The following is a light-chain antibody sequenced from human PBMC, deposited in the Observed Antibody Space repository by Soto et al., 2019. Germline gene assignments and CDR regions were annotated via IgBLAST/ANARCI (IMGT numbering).Light chain of an antibody. V-gene: IGKV3-20*01. Sequence: EIVMTQSPATLSVSPGERATLSCRASQSITSNLAWYQQRPGQAPRLLIYDASSRATGIPDRFSGSGSGTDFTLTISRLEPEDFAVYCCQQSGRPPLTFGGGT. J-gene: IGKJ4*01. CDR3: QQSGRPPLT. CDR1: QSITSN. CDR2: DAS.